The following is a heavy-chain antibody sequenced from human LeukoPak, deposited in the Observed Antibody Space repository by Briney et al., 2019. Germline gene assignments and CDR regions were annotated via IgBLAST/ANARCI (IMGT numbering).Heavy chain of an antibody. CDR1: GYTFNRYE. J-gene: IGHJ4*02. V-gene: IGHV3-48*03. CDR3: ARGSGGAFGGVMVDY. CDR2: ISSSGSHI. Sequence: PGGSLRLSCAASGYTFNRYEMNWVRQAPGKGLEWVSYISSSGSHIYYADSVKGRLTISRDNAKNSLYLQMNSLRAEDTAVYYCARGSGGAFGGVMVDYWGQGTLVTVSS. D-gene: IGHD3-16*01.